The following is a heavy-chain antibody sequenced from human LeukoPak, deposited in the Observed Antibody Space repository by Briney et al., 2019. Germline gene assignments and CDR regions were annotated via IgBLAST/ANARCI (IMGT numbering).Heavy chain of an antibody. V-gene: IGHV3-48*03. CDR1: GFTFSNYE. J-gene: IGHJ6*03. CDR3: AKDATPALGTVYMDV. Sequence: GVLRLSCAASGFTFSNYEMNWVRQAPGKGLEWISHISNFGDIIHYADSVEGRFTISRDNDKKSIYLQMNSLRAEDTAVYYCAKDATPALGTVYMDVWGKGTTVTISS. D-gene: IGHD6-13*01. CDR2: ISNFGDII.